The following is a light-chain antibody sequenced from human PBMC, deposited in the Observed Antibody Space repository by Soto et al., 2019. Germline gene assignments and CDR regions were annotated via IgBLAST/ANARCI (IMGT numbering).Light chain of an antibody. CDR3: QQYCSSLWT. CDR1: QSISSSH. Sequence: EIVLTQSPGTLSLSPGERATISCRASQSISSSHIAWYQQTPGNAPMLLIYAASSRTTGIPDRFSGSGSGTDFTLTISRLEPEDFADYYCQQYCSSLWTFGQGTKVEIK. V-gene: IGKV3-20*01. J-gene: IGKJ1*01. CDR2: AAS.